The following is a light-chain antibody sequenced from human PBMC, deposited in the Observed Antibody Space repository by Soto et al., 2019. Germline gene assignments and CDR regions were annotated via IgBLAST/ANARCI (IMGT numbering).Light chain of an antibody. CDR3: CSYAGIDTVVL. J-gene: IGLJ3*02. CDR2: EGN. CDR1: SSNVGDYNL. V-gene: IGLV2-23*01. Sequence: QSALTQPASVSGSPGQSITISCTGTSSNVGDYNLVSWYQQHPGKAPKLIIYEGNSRPSGVSSRFSGSKSGNTASLTISGLQAEDEGDYYCCSYAGIDTVVLFGGGTKLTVL.